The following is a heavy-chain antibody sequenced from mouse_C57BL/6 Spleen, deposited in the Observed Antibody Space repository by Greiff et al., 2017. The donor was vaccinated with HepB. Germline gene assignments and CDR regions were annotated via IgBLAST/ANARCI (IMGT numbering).Heavy chain of an antibody. V-gene: IGHV1-81*01. CDR2: IYPRSGNT. CDR3: ARLPAWFAY. CDR1: GYTFTSYG. Sequence: QVQLQQSGAELARPGASVKLSCKASGYTFTSYGISWVKQRTGQGLEWIGEIYPRSGNTYYNEKFKGKATLTADKSSSTAYMELRSLTSDDSAVYFCARLPAWFAYWGQGTLVTVSA. J-gene: IGHJ3*01.